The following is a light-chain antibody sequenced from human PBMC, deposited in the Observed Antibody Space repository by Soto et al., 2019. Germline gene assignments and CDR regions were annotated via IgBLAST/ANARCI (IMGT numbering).Light chain of an antibody. V-gene: IGKV1-39*01. CDR2: AAS. Sequence: DIQLTQSPSSLSASVGDTVTITCRASQTVSRYLNWYQQKSGTAPKLLIYAASTLHTGVPSRFSGRGSGTDFTLTINNLQREDFADYFCQQGGSFPFTFGGGTKVEI. CDR1: QTVSRY. J-gene: IGKJ4*01. CDR3: QQGGSFPFT.